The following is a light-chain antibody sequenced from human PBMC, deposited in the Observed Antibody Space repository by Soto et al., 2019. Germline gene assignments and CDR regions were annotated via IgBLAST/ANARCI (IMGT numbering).Light chain of an antibody. CDR3: AAWDDSLSGLYV. V-gene: IGLV1-47*01. CDR2: RNN. CDR1: SSNIGSNY. J-gene: IGLJ1*01. Sequence: HSVLTQPPSASGIPGQRVTISCSRSSSNIGSNYVYWYQQLPGTAPKLLIYRNNQRPSGVPDRFSGSKSGTSASLAISGLRSEDEADYYCAAWDDSLSGLYVFGTGTKVTVL.